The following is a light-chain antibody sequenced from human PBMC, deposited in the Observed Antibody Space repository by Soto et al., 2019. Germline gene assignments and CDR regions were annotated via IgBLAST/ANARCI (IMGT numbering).Light chain of an antibody. V-gene: IGLV2-8*01. CDR1: SSDVGGYNF. CDR3: NSFAGSNNVL. J-gene: IGLJ2*01. CDR2: EVT. Sequence: QSVLTQPPSASGSPGQSVTISCTGTSSDVGGYNFVSWYQQHPGKAPKLMIYEVTKRPSGVPDRFSGSKSGNTASLTVSGRQAEDEADYYCNSFAGSNNVLFGGGTKVTVL.